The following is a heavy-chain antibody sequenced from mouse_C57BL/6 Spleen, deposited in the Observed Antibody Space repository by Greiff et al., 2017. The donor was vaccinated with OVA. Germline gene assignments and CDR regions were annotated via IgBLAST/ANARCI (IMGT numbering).Heavy chain of an antibody. Sequence: QVQLQQPGAELVKPGASVKMSCKASGYTFTSYWITWVKQRPGQGLEWIGDIYPGSGSTNYNEKFKSKATLTVDTSSSTAYMQLSSLTSEDSAVYYCARGSYDYDEAMDYWGQGTSVTVSS. D-gene: IGHD2-4*01. CDR1: GYTFTSYW. CDR3: ARGSYDYDEAMDY. CDR2: IYPGSGST. V-gene: IGHV1-55*01. J-gene: IGHJ4*01.